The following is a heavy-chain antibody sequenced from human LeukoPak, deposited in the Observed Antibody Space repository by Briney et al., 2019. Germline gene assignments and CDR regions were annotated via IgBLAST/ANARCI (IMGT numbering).Heavy chain of an antibody. CDR2: ISGSGDST. D-gene: IGHD1-26*01. Sequence: GGSLRLSCAASGFTFSTYAMSWVRQAPGKGLEWVSAISGSGDSTYYADSVKGRFTISRDNAKNTLYLQMNSLRAEDTAVYYCAMLGRAVDYWGQGTLVTVSS. V-gene: IGHV3-23*01. CDR1: GFTFSTYA. J-gene: IGHJ4*02. CDR3: AMLGRAVDY.